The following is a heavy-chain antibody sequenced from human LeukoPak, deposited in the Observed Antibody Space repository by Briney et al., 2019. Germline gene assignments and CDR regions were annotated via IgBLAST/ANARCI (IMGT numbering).Heavy chain of an antibody. CDR2: INPNSGGT. V-gene: IGHV1-2*02. Sequence: GASVKVSCKASRYTFTDYYMHWVRQAPGQGLEWTGWINPNSGGTNYAQKFQGRVTMTRDTSISTAYMELSRLRPDDTAVYYCARGGWSLGYCSSSSCLDWFDPWGQGTLVTVSS. J-gene: IGHJ5*02. CDR1: RYTFTDYY. D-gene: IGHD2-2*01. CDR3: ARGGWSLGYCSSSSCLDWFDP.